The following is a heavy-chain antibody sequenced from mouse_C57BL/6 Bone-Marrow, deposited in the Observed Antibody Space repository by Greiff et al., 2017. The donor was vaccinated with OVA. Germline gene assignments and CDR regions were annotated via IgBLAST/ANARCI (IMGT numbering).Heavy chain of an antibody. V-gene: IGHV1-80*01. D-gene: IGHD2-3*01. CDR2: IYPGDGDT. Sequence: VQLQQSGAELVKPGASVKISCKASGYAFSSYWMNWVKQRPGKGLEWIGQIYPGDGDTNYNGKFKGKATLTADKSSSTAYMQLSSLTSEDSAVYFCARWIYDGYYGDYWGQGTTLTVSS. J-gene: IGHJ2*01. CDR1: GYAFSSYW. CDR3: ARWIYDGYYGDY.